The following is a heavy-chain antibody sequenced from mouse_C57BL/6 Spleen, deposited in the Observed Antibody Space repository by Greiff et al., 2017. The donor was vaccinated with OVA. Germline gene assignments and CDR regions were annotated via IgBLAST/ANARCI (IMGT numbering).Heavy chain of an antibody. CDR1: GYTFTSYW. CDR2: IHPNSGST. V-gene: IGHV1-64*01. CDR3: ARPYYSNYPLDY. Sequence: QVHVKQPGAELVKPGASVKLSCKASGYTFTSYWMHWVKQRPGQGLEWIGMIHPNSGSTNYNEKFKSKATLTVDKSSSTAYMQLSSLTSEDSAVYYCARPYYSNYPLDYWGQGTTLTVSS. D-gene: IGHD2-5*01. J-gene: IGHJ2*01.